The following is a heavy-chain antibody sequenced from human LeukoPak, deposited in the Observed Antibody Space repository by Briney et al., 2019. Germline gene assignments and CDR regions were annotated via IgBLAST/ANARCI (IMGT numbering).Heavy chain of an antibody. CDR2: INSDKSST. D-gene: IGHD3-10*01. V-gene: IGHV3-74*03. CDR3: ASSTRGVFDY. CDR1: GFTFSTYW. J-gene: IGHJ4*02. Sequence: GGSLRLSCAASGFTFSTYWMHRVRQAPGKGLVWVSRINSDKSSTMYADSVKGRFTISRDNAKNTLYLQMNSLRAEDTAVYFCASSTRGVFDYWGQGTLVTVSS.